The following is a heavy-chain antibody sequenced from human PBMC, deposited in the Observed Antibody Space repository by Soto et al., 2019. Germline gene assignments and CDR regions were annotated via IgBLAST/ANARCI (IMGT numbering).Heavy chain of an antibody. CDR3: ARHEGYSGYDSFAFDI. CDR1: GYSVTSYW. D-gene: IGHD5-12*01. J-gene: IGHJ3*02. CDR2: IYPGDSDT. V-gene: IGHV5-51*01. Sequence: PGXSLKISCKGSGYSVTSYWIGWLRQIPVKSLEWMGIIYPGDSDTRYSPSFQCQVTISADKSISTAYLQWSSLKASDTALYYCARHEGYSGYDSFAFDIWGQGTMVTVSS.